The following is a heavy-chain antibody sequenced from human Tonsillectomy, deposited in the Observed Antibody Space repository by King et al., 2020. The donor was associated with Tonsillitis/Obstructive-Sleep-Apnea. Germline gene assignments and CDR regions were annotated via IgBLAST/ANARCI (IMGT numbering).Heavy chain of an antibody. J-gene: IGHJ6*02. D-gene: IGHD3-3*01. V-gene: IGHV4-34*01. CDR2: SNHSGST. CDR1: GGSFSGYY. CDR3: ARGRITIFGVVINYYYGMDV. Sequence: VQLQQWGAGLLKPSETLSLTCAVYGGSFSGYYWSWFRQPPGKGLEWIGESNHSGSTNYNPSLKSRVTISVDTSKNQFSLKLSSVTAADTAVYYCARGRITIFGVVINYYYGMDVWGQGTTVTVSS.